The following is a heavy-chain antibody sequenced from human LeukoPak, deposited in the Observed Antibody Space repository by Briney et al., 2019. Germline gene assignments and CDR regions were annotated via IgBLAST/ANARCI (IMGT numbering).Heavy chain of an antibody. Sequence: GGSLRLSCAASGFTFSCYAVRWGRQAPGEGLGLGSTIAGGGRSTYYADSEKGRFTVSRDNTKNTQYLQMNTLAADAAAVYYCAKRHSASYAGHDYWGQGTLVTVSS. J-gene: IGHJ4*02. CDR3: AKRHSASYAGHDY. CDR2: IAGGGRST. V-gene: IGHV3-23*01. CDR1: GFTFSCYA. D-gene: IGHD3-10*01.